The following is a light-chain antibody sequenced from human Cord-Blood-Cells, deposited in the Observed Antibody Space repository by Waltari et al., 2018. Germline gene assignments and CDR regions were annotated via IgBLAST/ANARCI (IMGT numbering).Light chain of an antibody. CDR2: AAS. J-gene: IGKJ2*01. Sequence: DIQMTQSPSSLSASVGDRVTITCRASQSISSYLNWNQQKPWKAPKLLIYAASSLQSGVPSRFSGSGSGTDFTLTISSLQPEDFATYYCQQSYSTPRTFGQGTKLEIK. CDR3: QQSYSTPRT. CDR1: QSISSY. V-gene: IGKV1-39*01.